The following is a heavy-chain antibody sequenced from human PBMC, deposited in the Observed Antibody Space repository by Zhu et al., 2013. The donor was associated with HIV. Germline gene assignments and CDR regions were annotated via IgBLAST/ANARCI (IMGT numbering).Heavy chain of an antibody. J-gene: IGHJ5*02. V-gene: IGHV1-8*01. CDR2: MNPNSGNT. D-gene: IGHD3-3*01. Sequence: QVQLVQSGAEVKKPGASVKVSCKASGYTFTSYDINWVRQATGQGLEWMGWMNPNSGNTGYAQKFQGRVTMTRNTSIITAYMELSSLRSEDTAVYYCARGRTGRRTISRSAFDPWGQGTLVTVSS. CDR3: ARGRTGRRTISRSAFDP. CDR1: GYTFTSYD.